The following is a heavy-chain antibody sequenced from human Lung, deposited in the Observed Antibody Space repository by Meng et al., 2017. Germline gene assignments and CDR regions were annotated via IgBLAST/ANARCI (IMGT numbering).Heavy chain of an antibody. CDR2: IYHGGDT. D-gene: IGHD6-19*01. J-gene: IGHJ4*02. Sequence: QVQLQESGPGLVKPSGTLSLTCVVSGGSISSIDWWSWVRQPPGKGLEWIGEIYHGGDTNYNPSLKSRVTIAIDRSKNQFSLKLSSVIAADTAVYYCASWIYSCGWQWGQGTLVTVSS. CDR3: ASWIYSCGWQ. CDR1: GGSISSIDW. V-gene: IGHV4/OR15-8*02.